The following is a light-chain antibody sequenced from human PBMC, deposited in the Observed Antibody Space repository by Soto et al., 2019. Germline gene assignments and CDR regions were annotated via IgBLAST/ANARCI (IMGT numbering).Light chain of an antibody. CDR2: SSN. J-gene: IGLJ2*01. CDR1: DSNIGSTA. Sequence: QAVVTQPPSVSATPGQGVTLSCSGGDSNIGSTAVNWYQQVPGTAPKLLIYSSNQRPSGVPDRISGSKSGTSASLAIGGLQSEDEADYYCAAWDDDLHVWLFGGGTKLTVL. CDR3: AAWDDDLHVWL. V-gene: IGLV1-44*01.